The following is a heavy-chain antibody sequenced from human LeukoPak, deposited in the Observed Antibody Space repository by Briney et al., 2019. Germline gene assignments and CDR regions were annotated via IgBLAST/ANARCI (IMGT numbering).Heavy chain of an antibody. D-gene: IGHD5-12*01. Sequence: GGSLRLSCAASGFTFSSSGMHWVRQAPGKGLEWVAFISYDGSNRYYADSVKGRFTISRDNSKNTLYLQMNSLRAEDTAVYYCAKETRGSYSDYWGQGTLVTGSS. CDR2: ISYDGSNR. CDR3: AKETRGSYSDY. CDR1: GFTFSSSG. J-gene: IGHJ4*02. V-gene: IGHV3-30*02.